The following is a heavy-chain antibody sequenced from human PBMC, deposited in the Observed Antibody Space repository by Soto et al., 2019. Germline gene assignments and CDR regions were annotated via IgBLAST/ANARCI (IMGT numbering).Heavy chain of an antibody. D-gene: IGHD3-9*01. CDR3: ARLEGLASISYYFDF. CDR2: IYFRGNT. J-gene: IGHJ4*02. CDR1: GDSINSDKYY. V-gene: IGHV4-39*01. Sequence: SETLSLTCSVSGDSINSDKYYWGWIRQPPGKGLEWIGSIYFRGNTYYNTSLQTRVTISLDKSKSQISLKLNSVTAADSAVYFCARLEGLASISYYFDFWGQGALVTVSS.